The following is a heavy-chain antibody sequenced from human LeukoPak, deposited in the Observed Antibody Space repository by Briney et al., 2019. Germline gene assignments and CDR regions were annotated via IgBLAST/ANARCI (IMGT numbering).Heavy chain of an antibody. J-gene: IGHJ4*02. D-gene: IGHD1-14*01. CDR3: AKDRRNYFDY. V-gene: IGHV3-9*01. CDR1: GFTFDDYS. CDR2: ISWTSGSI. Sequence: PGRSLRLSCAASGFTFDDYSMHWVRQVPDKGLEWVAGISWTSGSIGYADSVKGRFTISRDNAKNSLYLQMNSLRPEDTALYYCAKDRRNYFDYWGQGTLVTVSS.